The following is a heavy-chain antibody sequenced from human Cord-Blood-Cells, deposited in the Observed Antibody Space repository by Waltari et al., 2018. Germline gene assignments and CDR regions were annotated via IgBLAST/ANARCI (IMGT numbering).Heavy chain of an antibody. V-gene: IGHV4-34*01. CDR1: GGSFSGYY. J-gene: IGHJ3*02. CDR3: ARYDRSSRAFDI. CDR2: INHSGST. Sequence: QVQLQQWGAGLLKPSETLSLTCAVYGGSFSGYYWSWIRQPPGKGLEWIGEINHSGSTNNNPSLKSRVTISVDTSKNQFSLKLSSVTAADTAVYYCARYDRSSRAFDIWGQGTMVTVSS. D-gene: IGHD6-6*01.